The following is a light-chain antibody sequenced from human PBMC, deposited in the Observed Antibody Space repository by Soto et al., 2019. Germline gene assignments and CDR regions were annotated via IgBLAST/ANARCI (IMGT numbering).Light chain of an antibody. Sequence: DIQMTQSPSTLSASVGDRVTITCRASQNINTWLAWYQQKPGKAPKVLIYDASTLQSGVPSRFSGSGSGTEFTLTISSLQPDDFATYCCQQYNTYWTFGQGTKVDIK. V-gene: IGKV1-5*01. CDR2: DAS. J-gene: IGKJ1*01. CDR1: QNINTW. CDR3: QQYNTYWT.